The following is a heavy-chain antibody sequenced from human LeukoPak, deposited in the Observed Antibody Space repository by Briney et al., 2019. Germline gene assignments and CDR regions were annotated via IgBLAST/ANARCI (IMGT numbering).Heavy chain of an antibody. Sequence: SGGSLRLSCAASGFTFSSYWMSWVRQAPGKGLEWVANIKQDGSEKYYVDSVKGRFTISRDNAKNSLYLQMNSLRAEDTAVYYCARNPWKLLLYFDYWGQGTLVTVSS. CDR1: GFTFSSYW. CDR3: ARNPWKLLLYFDY. J-gene: IGHJ4*02. CDR2: IKQDGSEK. D-gene: IGHD1-26*01. V-gene: IGHV3-7*01.